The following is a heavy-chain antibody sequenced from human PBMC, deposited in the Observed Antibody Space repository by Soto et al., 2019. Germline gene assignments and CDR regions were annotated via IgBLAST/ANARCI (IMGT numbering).Heavy chain of an antibody. D-gene: IGHD3-22*01. CDR1: GYTFTSYY. CDR2: INPSGGST. J-gene: IGHJ4*02. CDR3: ARVTDPDYYDSSGYYYDY. Sequence: GPSVKVSCKASGYTFTSYYMHWVRQAPGQGLEWMGIINPSGGSTSYAQKFQGRVTMTRDTSTSTVYMELSSLRSEDTAVYYCARVTDPDYYDSSGYYYDYWGQGTLVTVSS. V-gene: IGHV1-46*01.